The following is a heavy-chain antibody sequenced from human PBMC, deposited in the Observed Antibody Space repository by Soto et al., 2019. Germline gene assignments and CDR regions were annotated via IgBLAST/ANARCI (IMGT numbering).Heavy chain of an antibody. CDR3: ARVNPIAAAGNYYGMDV. CDR2: IIPIFGTA. J-gene: IGHJ6*02. CDR1: GGTFSSYA. Sequence: GASVKVSCKASGGTFSSYAISWVRQAPGQGLEWMGGIIPIFGTANYAQKFQGRVTITADESTSTAYMELSSLRSEDTAVYYCARVNPIAAAGNYYGMDVWGQGTTVTVSS. D-gene: IGHD6-13*01. V-gene: IGHV1-69*13.